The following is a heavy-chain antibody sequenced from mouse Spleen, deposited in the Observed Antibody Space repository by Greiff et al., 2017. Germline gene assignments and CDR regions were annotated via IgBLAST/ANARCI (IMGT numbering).Heavy chain of an antibody. J-gene: IGHJ3*01. V-gene: IGHV3-6*01. Sequence: DVQLQESGPGLVKPSQSLSLTCSVTGYSITSGYYWNWIRQFPGNKLEWMGYISYDGSNNYNPSLKNRISITRDTSKNQFFLKLNSVTTEDTATYYCARANSFAYWGQGTLVTVSA. CDR2: ISYDGSN. CDR1: GYSITSGYY. CDR3: ARANSFAY.